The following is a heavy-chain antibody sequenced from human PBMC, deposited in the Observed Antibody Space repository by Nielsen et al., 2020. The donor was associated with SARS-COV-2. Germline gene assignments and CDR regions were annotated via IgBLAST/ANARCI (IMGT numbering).Heavy chain of an antibody. Sequence: SETLSLTCAVYGGSFSGYYWSWIRQHPGKGLEWIGYIYDSGTTYYNPSLKSRVTISADTSKNQFSLNVTSVTAADTAVYYCARERHDGSSDYWGQGTLVTVSS. V-gene: IGHV4-31*11. CDR2: IYDSGTT. CDR3: ARERHDGSSDY. J-gene: IGHJ4*02. D-gene: IGHD3-16*01. CDR1: GGSFSGYY.